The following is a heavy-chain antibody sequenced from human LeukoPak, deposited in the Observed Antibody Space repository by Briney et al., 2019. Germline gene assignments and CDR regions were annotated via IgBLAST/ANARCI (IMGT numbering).Heavy chain of an antibody. CDR1: GGSISSYY. CDR2: IYYSGST. CDR3: ARAGLYCSSTSCYRGAFDI. V-gene: IGHV4-59*01. Sequence: SETLSLTCTVSGGSISSYYWSWIRQPPGKGLEWIGYIYYSGSTNYNPSLKSRVTISVDTSKNQFSLKLSSVTAADTAVYYCARAGLYCSSTSCYRGAFDIWGQGTMVTVSS. J-gene: IGHJ3*02. D-gene: IGHD2-2*02.